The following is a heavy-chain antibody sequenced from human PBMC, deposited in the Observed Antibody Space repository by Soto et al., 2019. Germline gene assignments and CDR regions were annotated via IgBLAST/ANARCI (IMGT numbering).Heavy chain of an antibody. D-gene: IGHD4-17*01. Sequence: KPSETLSLTCTVSGGSISSGGYYWSWIRQHPGKGLEWIGYIYYSGSTYYNPSLKSRVTISVDTSKNQFSLKLSSVTAADTAVYYCAREMFGPSRPSYGDYRHYYGMDVWGQGTTVTVSS. CDR3: AREMFGPSRPSYGDYRHYYGMDV. CDR2: IYYSGST. J-gene: IGHJ6*02. V-gene: IGHV4-31*03. CDR1: GGSISSGGYY.